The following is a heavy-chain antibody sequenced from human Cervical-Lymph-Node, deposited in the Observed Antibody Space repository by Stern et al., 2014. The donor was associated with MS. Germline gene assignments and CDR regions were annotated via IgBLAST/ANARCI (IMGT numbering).Heavy chain of an antibody. CDR2: IYYSGST. CDR3: ARVAILGYCSSTSCSNWFDP. J-gene: IGHJ5*02. V-gene: IGHV4-59*01. CDR1: GGSISSYY. D-gene: IGHD2-2*01. Sequence: VQLVESGPGLVKPSETLSLTCTVSGGSISSYYWSWIRQPPGKGLEWIGDIYYSGSTNYNPSLKSRVTISVDTSKNQFSLKLSSVTAADTAVYYCARVAILGYCSSTSCSNWFDPWGQGTLVTVSS.